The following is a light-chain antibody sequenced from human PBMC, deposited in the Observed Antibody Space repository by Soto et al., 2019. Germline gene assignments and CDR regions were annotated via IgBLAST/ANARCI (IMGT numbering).Light chain of an antibody. V-gene: IGKV4-1*01. J-gene: IGKJ2*01. Sequence: DIVMTQSPDSLAVSLGERATINCKSSQSVLYSSNNKNYLAWYQQKPGQPPNLLISWASTRESGVPDRFSGSGSGTDFTLTISSLQAEDVAVYYCQQYYSIPYTFGQGTKLEIK. CDR3: QQYYSIPYT. CDR1: QSVLYSSNNKNY. CDR2: WAS.